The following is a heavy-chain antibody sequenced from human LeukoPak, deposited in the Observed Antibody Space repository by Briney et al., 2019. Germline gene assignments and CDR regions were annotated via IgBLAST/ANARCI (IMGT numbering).Heavy chain of an antibody. CDR2: IYYSGST. D-gene: IGHD6-13*01. Sequence: SETLSLTCTVSGGSISSYYWGWIRQPPGKGLEWIGSIYYSGSTYYNPSLKSRVTISVDTSKNQFSLKLSSVTAADTAVYYCARHPYSSSWYYYYYYMDVWGKGTTVTISS. CDR3: ARHPYSSSWYYYYYYMDV. J-gene: IGHJ6*03. CDR1: GGSISSYY. V-gene: IGHV4-39*01.